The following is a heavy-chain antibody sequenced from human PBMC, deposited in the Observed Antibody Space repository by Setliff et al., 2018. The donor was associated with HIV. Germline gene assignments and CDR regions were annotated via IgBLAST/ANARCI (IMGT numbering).Heavy chain of an antibody. J-gene: IGHJ3*01. CDR3: AREVDL. CDR2: IYTSGST. Sequence: PSETLSLTCTVSGGSISSGSYYWSWIRQPAGKGLEWIGRIYTSGSTNYNPSLKSRVTISVDTSKNQFSLKLSSVTAADTAVYYCAREVDLWGQGTMVTVSS. V-gene: IGHV4-61*02. D-gene: IGHD2-15*01. CDR1: GGSISSGSYY.